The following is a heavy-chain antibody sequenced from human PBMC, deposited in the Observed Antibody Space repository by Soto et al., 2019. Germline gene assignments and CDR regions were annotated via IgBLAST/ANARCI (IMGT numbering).Heavy chain of an antibody. V-gene: IGHV1-69*12. CDR1: GGTFSNYA. Sequence: QVQLVQSGAEVKKPGPWVKVSCKVSGGTFSNYAIDWVRLAPGHGLEWMGGIVPIFGTTYYTQKFQGRATIIADDSTTTDYLEMSSLRSEDTAIYYCARVEAVAGLYNYHGLDVWGQGTAVTVSS. CDR3: ARVEAVAGLYNYHGLDV. D-gene: IGHD6-19*01. J-gene: IGHJ6*02. CDR2: IVPIFGTT.